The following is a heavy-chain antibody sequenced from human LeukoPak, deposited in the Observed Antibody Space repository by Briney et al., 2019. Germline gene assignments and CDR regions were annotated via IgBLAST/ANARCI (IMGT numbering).Heavy chain of an antibody. CDR1: GFTVSRNY. D-gene: IGHD5-18*01. CDR2: IYSGGST. Sequence: GGSLRLSCAASGFTVSRNYMSWGRQAPGKGLEWVSVIYSGGSTYYPDSVKCRITIYGDNSKNTLYLQMHSLRAEDTAVYYCARDKGYGYRGSKYYFDYWVQGTLATVPS. CDR3: ARDKGYGYRGSKYYFDY. V-gene: IGHV3-66*01. J-gene: IGHJ4*02.